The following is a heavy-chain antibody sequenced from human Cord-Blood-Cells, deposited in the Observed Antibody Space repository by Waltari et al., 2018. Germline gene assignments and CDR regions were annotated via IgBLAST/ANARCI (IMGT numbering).Heavy chain of an antibody. CDR3: ARGQQLVDWYFDL. CDR2: IYHSGSN. J-gene: IGHJ2*01. V-gene: IGHV4-38-2*02. CDR1: GYSISSGYS. Sequence: QVQLQESGPGLVKPSETLSLTCTVSGYSISSGYSWGWIRQPPGKGLEWIGSIYHSGSNYDNPSLKSRGTISVDTSKNQFSLKLSSVTAADTAVYYCARGQQLVDWYFDLWGRGTLVTVSS. D-gene: IGHD6-13*01.